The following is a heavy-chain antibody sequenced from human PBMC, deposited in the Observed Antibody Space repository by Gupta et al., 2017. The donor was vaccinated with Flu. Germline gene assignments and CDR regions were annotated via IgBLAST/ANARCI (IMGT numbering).Heavy chain of an antibody. CDR3: AKFDRSAFPEN. D-gene: IGHD3-22*01. V-gene: IGHV3-23*01. J-gene: IGHJ4*02. Sequence: WVRQAPGKGRELVSSISSDAVGRYYADSVKGRFTISRDNSDNTVYLLMTSLRVADTAVYFCAKFDRSAFPENWGQGTPGHVSS. CDR2: ISSDAVGR.